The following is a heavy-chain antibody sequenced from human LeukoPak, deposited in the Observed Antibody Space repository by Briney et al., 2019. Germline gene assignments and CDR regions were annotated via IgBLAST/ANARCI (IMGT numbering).Heavy chain of an antibody. CDR3: ARGKRQPYYYYYGMDV. D-gene: IGHD6-13*01. J-gene: IGHJ6*02. CDR1: GGSFSGYY. CDR2: INHSGST. Sequence: SETLSLTCAVYGGSFSGYYWSWIRQPPGKGLEWIGEINHSGSTNYNPSLKSRVTISVDTSKNQFFLKLSSVTAADTAVYYCARGKRQPYYYYYGMDVWGQGTTVTVSS. V-gene: IGHV4-34*01.